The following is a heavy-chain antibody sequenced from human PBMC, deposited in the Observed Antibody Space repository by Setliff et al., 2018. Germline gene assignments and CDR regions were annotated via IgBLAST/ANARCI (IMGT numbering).Heavy chain of an antibody. CDR3: ARAGSEQLANWFDP. CDR2: INHSGST. V-gene: IGHV4-34*01. Sequence: SETLSLTCAVYGGSFSGYYWSWIRQPPGKGLEWIGEINHSGSTNYNPSLKSRVTISVDTSKNQFSLKLSSVTAADTAVYYCARAGSEQLANWFDPWGQGTLVTVSS. CDR1: GGSFSGYY. J-gene: IGHJ5*02. D-gene: IGHD6-6*01.